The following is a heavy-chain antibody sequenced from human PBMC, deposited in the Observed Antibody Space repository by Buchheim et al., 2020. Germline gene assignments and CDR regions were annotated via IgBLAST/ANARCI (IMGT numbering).Heavy chain of an antibody. CDR3: ASYGSGSYFDY. V-gene: IGHV1-69*04. D-gene: IGHD3-10*01. CDR2: IIHILGIA. CDR1: GGTFSSYA. Sequence: QVQLVQSGAEVKKPGSSVKVSCKASGGTFSSYAISWVRQAPGQGLEWMGRIIHILGIANYAQTFKGRVTITADKSTSTPYLELSSLGSEETAVYYCASYGSGSYFDYWGQGTL. J-gene: IGHJ4*02.